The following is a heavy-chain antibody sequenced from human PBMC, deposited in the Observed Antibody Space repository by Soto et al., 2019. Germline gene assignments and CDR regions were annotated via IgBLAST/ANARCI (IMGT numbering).Heavy chain of an antibody. V-gene: IGHV4-39*01. D-gene: IGHD3-9*01. CDR3: ARGPTLIHNWFDP. CDR1: GGSISSSSYY. J-gene: IGHJ5*02. CDR2: IYYSGST. Sequence: PSETLSLTCTVSGGSISSSSYYWGWIRQPPGKGLEWIGSIYYSGSTYYNPSLKSRVTISVDTSKNQFSLKLSSVTAADTAVYYCARGPTLIHNWFDPWGQGTLVTVSS.